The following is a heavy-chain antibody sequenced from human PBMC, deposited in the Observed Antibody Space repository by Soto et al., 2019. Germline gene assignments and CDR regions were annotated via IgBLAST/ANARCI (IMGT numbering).Heavy chain of an antibody. CDR3: ARDLSPTMIVVVTYDAFDI. CDR2: ISSSSSYI. D-gene: IGHD3-22*01. J-gene: IGHJ3*02. CDR1: GFTFSSYS. Sequence: VQLVESGGGLVKPGGSLRLSCAASGFTFSSYSMNWVRQAPGKGLEWVSSISSSSSYIYYADSVKGRFTISRDNAKNSLYLQMNSLRAEDTAVYYCARDLSPTMIVVVTYDAFDIWGQGTMVTVSS. V-gene: IGHV3-21*01.